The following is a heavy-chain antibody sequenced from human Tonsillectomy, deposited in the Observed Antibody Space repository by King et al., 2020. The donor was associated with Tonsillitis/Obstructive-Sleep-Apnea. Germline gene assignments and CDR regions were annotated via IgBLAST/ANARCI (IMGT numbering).Heavy chain of an antibody. CDR3: ARDTHYYGSGSYYPRHYYGMDV. D-gene: IGHD3-10*01. CDR2: IWHDGINK. V-gene: IGHV3-33*01. CDR1: GFTFSTYG. Sequence: VQLVESGGGVVQPGRSLRISCAASGFTFSTYGIHWVRQAPGKGLEWVAIIWHDGINKYYADSVKGRFTISRDNSKNTLYLEMKSLRAEDTAVYYCARDTHYYGSGSYYPRHYYGMDVWGQGTTVTVSS. J-gene: IGHJ6*02.